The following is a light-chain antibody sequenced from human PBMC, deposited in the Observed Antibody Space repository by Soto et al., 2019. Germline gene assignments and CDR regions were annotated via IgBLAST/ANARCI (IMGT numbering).Light chain of an antibody. V-gene: IGLV2-14*01. CDR3: SSYTTSKTFPVI. J-gene: IGLJ2*01. CDR1: SNDIGNYNF. Sequence: QSVLTQPASVSGSPGQSITISCTGTSNDIGNYNFVSWYQQHPGKAPILMIYAVSDRPSGVSNRFSGYKSGNTASLTISGLQPEDEAHYYCSSYTTSKTFPVIFGGGTKLTVL. CDR2: AVS.